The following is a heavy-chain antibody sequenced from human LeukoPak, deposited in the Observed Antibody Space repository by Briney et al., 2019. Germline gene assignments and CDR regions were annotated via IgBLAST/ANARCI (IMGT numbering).Heavy chain of an antibody. V-gene: IGHV1-69*13. Sequence: GASVKVSCKASGGTFSSYAISWVRQATGQGLEWMGGIIPIFGTANYAQKFQGRVTITADESTSTAYMELSSLRSGDTAVYYCASEAVAGKLDYWGKGTLVTVFS. CDR1: GGTFSSYA. D-gene: IGHD6-19*01. CDR2: IIPIFGTA. J-gene: IGHJ4*02. CDR3: ASEAVAGKLDY.